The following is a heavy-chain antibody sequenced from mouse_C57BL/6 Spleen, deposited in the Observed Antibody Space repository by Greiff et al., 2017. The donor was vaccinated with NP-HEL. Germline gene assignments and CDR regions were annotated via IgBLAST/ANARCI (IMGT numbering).Heavy chain of an antibody. CDR3: ARGRWLLLY. CDR2: INYDGSST. J-gene: IGHJ2*01. V-gene: IGHV5-16*01. CDR1: GFTFSDYY. Sequence: EVMLVESEGGLVQPGSSMKLSCTASGFTFSDYYMAWVRQVPEKGLEWVANINYDGSSTYYLDSLKSRFIISRDNAKNILYLQMSSLKSEDTATYYCARGRWLLLYWGQGTTLTVSS. D-gene: IGHD2-3*01.